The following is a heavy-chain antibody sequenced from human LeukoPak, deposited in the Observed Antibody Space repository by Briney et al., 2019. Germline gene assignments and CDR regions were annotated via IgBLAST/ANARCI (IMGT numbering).Heavy chain of an antibody. D-gene: IGHD3-10*01. V-gene: IGHV3-48*01. CDR3: AHVLLWFGELFPAEFKTR. CDR1: GFTFSSYS. Sequence: GGSLRLSCAASGFTFSSYSMNWVRQAPGKGQEWVSYISSSSSTIYYADSVKGRFTISRDNSKNTLYLQMNSLRAEDTAVYYCAHVLLWFGELFPAEFKTRWGQGTLVTVSS. CDR2: ISSSSSTI. J-gene: IGHJ4*02.